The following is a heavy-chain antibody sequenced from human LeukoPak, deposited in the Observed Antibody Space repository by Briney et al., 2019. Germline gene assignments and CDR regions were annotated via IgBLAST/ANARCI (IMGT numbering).Heavy chain of an antibody. CDR3: ARAPKRILTGYYFDY. J-gene: IGHJ4*02. CDR1: GFTVSSNY. V-gene: IGHV3-66*01. D-gene: IGHD3-9*01. CDR2: MYSGGST. Sequence: GGSLRLSCASSGFTVSSNYMSWVRHAPGKGLEGVSVMYSGGSTYYADSVKGRFTVSRDNSKNTLYLQMNSLRAEDTAVYYCARAPKRILTGYYFDYWGQGTLVTVSS.